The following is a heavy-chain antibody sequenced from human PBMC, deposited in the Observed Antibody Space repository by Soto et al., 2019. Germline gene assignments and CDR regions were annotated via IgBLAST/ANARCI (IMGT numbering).Heavy chain of an antibody. CDR2: IKQDGTEK. D-gene: IGHD1-7*01. CDR3: APRNWNFARDY. Sequence: EVQLVESGGGLVQPGGSLRLSCAASGFTFSTYWMTWVRQAPGEGLEWVANIKQDGTEKYYADSVKGRFTISRDNAKNSLYLQMNSLRAADTAVYYCAPRNWNFARDYWGQGTLVTVSS. V-gene: IGHV3-7*01. J-gene: IGHJ4*02. CDR1: GFTFSTYW.